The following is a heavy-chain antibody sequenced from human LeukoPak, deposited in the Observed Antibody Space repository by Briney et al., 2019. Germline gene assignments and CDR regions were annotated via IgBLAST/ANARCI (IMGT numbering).Heavy chain of an antibody. V-gene: IGHV1-69*04. CDR1: GGTFSSYA. J-gene: IGHJ6*02. CDR2: IIPILGIA. CDR3: ARADPQGYYYYGMDV. Sequence: SVKVSCKASGGTFSSYAISWVRQAPGQGLEWMGRIIPILGIANYAQKFQGRVTITADKSTSTAYMELSSLRSEDTAVYYCARADPQGYYYYGMDVWGQGTTVTVSS.